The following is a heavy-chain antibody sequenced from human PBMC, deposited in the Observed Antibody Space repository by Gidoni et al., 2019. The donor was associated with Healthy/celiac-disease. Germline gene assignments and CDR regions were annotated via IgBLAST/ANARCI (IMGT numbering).Heavy chain of an antibody. J-gene: IGHJ4*02. Sequence: EVQLLESGGGLVQPGGSLRLSCAASGFTFSSYAMSWVRQAPGKGLEWVSDISGSGGSTYYADSVKGRFTISRDNSKNTLYLQMNSLRAEDTAVYYCAKDLTIFGVVIINLDYWGQGTLVTVSS. CDR3: AKDLTIFGVVIINLDY. V-gene: IGHV3-23*01. CDR2: ISGSGGST. D-gene: IGHD3-3*01. CDR1: GFTFSSYA.